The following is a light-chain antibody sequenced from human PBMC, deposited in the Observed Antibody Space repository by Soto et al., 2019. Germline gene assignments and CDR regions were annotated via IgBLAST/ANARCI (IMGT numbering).Light chain of an antibody. CDR2: GAS. CDR1: QSVSSGY. V-gene: IGKV3D-20*02. CDR3: QERTGWPPWT. J-gene: IGKJ1*01. Sequence: EIVLTQSPATLSSFPGDRVTLSCRASQSVSSGYLAWYQQKPGQAPRLLIYGASRRATGIPDRFSGSGSGTDFTLTISRLEPEDFAVYYCQERTGWPPWTFGQGTKVDIK.